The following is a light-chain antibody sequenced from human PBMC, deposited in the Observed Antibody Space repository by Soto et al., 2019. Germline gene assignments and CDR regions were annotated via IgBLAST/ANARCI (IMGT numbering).Light chain of an antibody. CDR3: QQYHNWPPWT. CDR1: QSVSSY. J-gene: IGKJ1*01. Sequence: EIVMTQSPATLSVSPGERATLSCRASQSVSSYLAWYQQKPGQAPRLLTYGASTRATGIPARFSGSGSGTEFTLTISSLQSEDFAVYYCQQYHNWPPWTFGQGTKVDIK. CDR2: GAS. V-gene: IGKV3-15*01.